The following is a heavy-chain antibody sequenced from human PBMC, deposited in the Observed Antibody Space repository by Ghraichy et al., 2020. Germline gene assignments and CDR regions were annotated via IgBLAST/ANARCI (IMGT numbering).Heavy chain of an antibody. CDR3: ARDARSARYSNYGWFDP. J-gene: IGHJ5*02. CDR1: GFTFSSYS. CDR2: ISSSSSYI. V-gene: IGHV3-21*01. Sequence: GGSLRLSCAASGFTFSSYSMNWVRQAPGKGLEWVSSISSSSSYIYYADSVKGRFTISRDNAKNSLYLQMNSLRAEDTAVYYCARDARSARYSNYGWFDPWGQGTLVTVSS. D-gene: IGHD4-11*01.